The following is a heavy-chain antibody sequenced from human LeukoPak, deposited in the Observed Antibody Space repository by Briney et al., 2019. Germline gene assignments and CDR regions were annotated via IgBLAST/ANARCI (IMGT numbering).Heavy chain of an antibody. V-gene: IGHV1-69*05. J-gene: IGHJ4*02. Sequence: SVKVSCKASGGTFSSYAISWVRQAPGQGLEWMGRIIPIFGTANYAPKFQGRVTITTDESTSTAYMELSSLRSEDTAVYYCAGGDSSGYYGDYWGQGTLVTVSS. CDR2: IIPIFGTA. CDR1: GGTFSSYA. D-gene: IGHD3-22*01. CDR3: AGGDSSGYYGDY.